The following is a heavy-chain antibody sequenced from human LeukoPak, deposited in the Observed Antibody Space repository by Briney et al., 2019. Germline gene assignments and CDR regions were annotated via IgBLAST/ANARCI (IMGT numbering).Heavy chain of an antibody. CDR3: ARLTESLLNWFDP. J-gene: IGHJ5*02. CDR1: GGSISSGSYY. Sequence: SETLSLTCTVSGGSISSGSYYWSWIRQPAGKGLEWIGRIYTSGSTNYNPSLKSRVTISVDTSKNQFSLKLSSVTATDTAMYYCARLTESLLNWFDPWGQGSLVTVSS. V-gene: IGHV4-61*02. CDR2: IYTSGST.